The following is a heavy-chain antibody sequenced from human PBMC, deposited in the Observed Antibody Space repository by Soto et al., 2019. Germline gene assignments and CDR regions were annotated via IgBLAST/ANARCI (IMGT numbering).Heavy chain of an antibody. CDR1: GFTVNSHA. J-gene: IGHJ6*02. Sequence: EVQLLESGGGVVQRGGSLRLSCAASGFTVNSHAMSWVRQAPGKGLEWVASISGSGDGTYYGDSVKGRFTISRDSSSSILYLQMNNLRGEDTAVYFCTKRRRGILMVYGFGGMDVWGQGTTVTVSS. D-gene: IGHD2-8*01. CDR3: TKRRRGILMVYGFGGMDV. V-gene: IGHV3-23*01. CDR2: ISGSGDGT.